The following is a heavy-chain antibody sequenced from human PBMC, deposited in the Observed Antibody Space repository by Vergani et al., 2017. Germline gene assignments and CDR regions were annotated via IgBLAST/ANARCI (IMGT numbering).Heavy chain of an antibody. CDR1: GFSLSNARMC. V-gene: IGHV2-26*01. CDR3: ARMGIAASYGMDV. Sequence: QVTLQESGPVLVKPTETLTLTCTVSGFSLSNARMCVSWIRQPPGKALEWLAHIFSNDEKSSSTSLTSRLTISKDTSTSQVVLTMTNMDPVDTATDYCARMGIAASYGMDVWGQGTTVTVSS. CDR2: IFSNDEK. D-gene: IGHD6-13*01. J-gene: IGHJ6*02.